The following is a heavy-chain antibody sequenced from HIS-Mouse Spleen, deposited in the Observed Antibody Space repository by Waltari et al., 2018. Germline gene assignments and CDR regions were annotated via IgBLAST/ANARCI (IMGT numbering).Heavy chain of an antibody. CDR3: AREIPYSSSWYDWYFDL. D-gene: IGHD6-13*01. CDR2: FFFCRRT. Sequence: QLQLQESGPGLVKPSETLSLTCTVSGGSISSSSYYWGWIRQPPGTGMAWLGIFFFCRRTSPNPPPTTRVTLSVDTSKNQFSLKLSAGTAADTAVYYCAREIPYSSSWYDWYFDLWGRGTLVTVSS. J-gene: IGHJ2*01. V-gene: IGHV4-39*07. CDR1: GGSISSSSYY.